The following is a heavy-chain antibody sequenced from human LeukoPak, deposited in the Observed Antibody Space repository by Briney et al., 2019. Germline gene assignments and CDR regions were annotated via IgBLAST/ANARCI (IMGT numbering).Heavy chain of an antibody. V-gene: IGHV4-59*11. CDR2: IYYSGST. Sequence: SETLSLTCTVSGGSISSHYWSWTRQPPGKGLEWIGYIYYSGSTNYNPSLKSRVTISVDTSKNQFSLKLSSVTAADTAVYYCARATIRGDFWSGYSYNWFDPWGQGNLVTVSS. J-gene: IGHJ5*02. CDR1: GGSISSHY. D-gene: IGHD3-3*01. CDR3: ARATIRGDFWSGYSYNWFDP.